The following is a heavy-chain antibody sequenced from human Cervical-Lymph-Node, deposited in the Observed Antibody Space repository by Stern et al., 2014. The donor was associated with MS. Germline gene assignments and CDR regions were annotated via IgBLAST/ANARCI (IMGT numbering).Heavy chain of an antibody. CDR1: GFTFSVYA. V-gene: IGHV3-30-3*01. Sequence: QVQLLQPGGGVVQPGTSLRLSCAASGFTFSVYALYWVRPAPGKGLEWVAVISHDASNKYYADSMKGRFTISRDNSKNTLYLQMNSLRTEDTAVYYCASRYDYGDYIYWGQGTLVTVSS. CDR3: ASRYDYGDYIY. J-gene: IGHJ4*02. D-gene: IGHD4-17*01. CDR2: ISHDASNK.